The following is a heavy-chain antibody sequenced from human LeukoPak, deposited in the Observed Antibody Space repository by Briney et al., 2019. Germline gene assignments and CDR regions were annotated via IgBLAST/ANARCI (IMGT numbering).Heavy chain of an antibody. V-gene: IGHV1-18*01. D-gene: IGHD3-10*01. CDR1: GYTFTSFG. Sequence: ASVRVSCKASGYTFTSFGITWVRQAPGQGLEWMGWISAYNGNTSYAQKLQGRVTMTTDTSTSTAYMGLSSLRSEDTAVYYCARGSMVRGVGYYYYGMDVWGQGTTVTVSS. CDR3: ARGSMVRGVGYYYYGMDV. J-gene: IGHJ6*02. CDR2: ISAYNGNT.